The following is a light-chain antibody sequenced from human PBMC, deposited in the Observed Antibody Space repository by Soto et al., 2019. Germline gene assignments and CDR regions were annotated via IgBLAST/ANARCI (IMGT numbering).Light chain of an antibody. CDR1: ESVSSRY. V-gene: IGKV3-20*01. Sequence: EFVLTQSPGTLSLSPGERATLSCRASESVSSRYLAWYHQKPGQAPRLLMYGAFTRATGITDRFSGSGSGTEYTLTISRLEPEDSAVYYCQHYGYSISTCGLGTRMEIK. CDR3: QHYGYSIST. CDR2: GAF. J-gene: IGKJ5*01.